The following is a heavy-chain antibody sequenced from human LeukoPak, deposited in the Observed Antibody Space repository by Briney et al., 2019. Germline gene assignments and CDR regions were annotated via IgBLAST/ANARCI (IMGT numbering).Heavy chain of an antibody. CDR1: GFTVSSNY. D-gene: IGHD2-2*02. J-gene: IGHJ5*02. CDR3: AKGVVPAAIPGLDWFDP. CDR2: IRYDGSNK. V-gene: IGHV3-30*02. Sequence: GGSLRLSCAASGFTVSSNYMSWVRQAPGKGLEWVAFIRYDGSNKYYADSVKGRFTISRYNSKNTLYLQMNSLRAEDTAVYYCAKGVVPAAIPGLDWFDPWGQGTLVTVSS.